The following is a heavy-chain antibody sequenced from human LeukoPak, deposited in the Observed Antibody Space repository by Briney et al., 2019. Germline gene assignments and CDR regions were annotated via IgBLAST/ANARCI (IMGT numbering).Heavy chain of an antibody. CDR3: ARKYCGGDCYSGAGAFDI. Sequence: ASVKVSCKASGYTFTGYYMHWVRQAPGRGLEWMGWINPNSGGTNYAQKFQGRVTMTRDTSISTAYMGLSRLRSDDTAVYYCARKYCGGDCYSGAGAFDIWGQGTMVTVSS. CDR1: GYTFTGYY. J-gene: IGHJ3*02. D-gene: IGHD2-21*02. V-gene: IGHV1-2*02. CDR2: INPNSGGT.